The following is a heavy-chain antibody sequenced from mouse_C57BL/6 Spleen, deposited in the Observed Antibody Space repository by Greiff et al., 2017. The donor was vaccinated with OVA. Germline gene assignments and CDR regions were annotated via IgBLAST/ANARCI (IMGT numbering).Heavy chain of an antibody. CDR2: ISSSSSTI. V-gene: IGHV5-17*01. J-gene: IGHJ4*01. D-gene: IGHD1-1*01. CDR3: AITTVVDTDAMDY. Sequence: EVQVVESGGGLVKPGGSLKLSCAASGFTFSDYGMHWVRQAPEKGLEWVAYISSSSSTIYYADTVKGRFTISRDNAKNTLFLQMTSQKSEDTDMYYSAITTVVDTDAMDYWGQGTPVTVS. CDR1: GFTFSDYG.